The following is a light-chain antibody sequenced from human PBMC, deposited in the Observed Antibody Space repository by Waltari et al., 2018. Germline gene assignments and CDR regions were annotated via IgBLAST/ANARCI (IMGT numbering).Light chain of an antibody. CDR3: QHLNPFPRA. V-gene: IGKV1-9*01. CDR2: ASS. Sequence: QLTQSPSPLSASVGDRVTITCRASRGISRYLAWYQQKPGRAPSLLIYASSTLHSGVPSRFSGSGSGTDFTLTISDLQPEDFAIYFCQHLNPFPRAFGQGTKVEVQ. J-gene: IGKJ1*01. CDR1: RGISRY.